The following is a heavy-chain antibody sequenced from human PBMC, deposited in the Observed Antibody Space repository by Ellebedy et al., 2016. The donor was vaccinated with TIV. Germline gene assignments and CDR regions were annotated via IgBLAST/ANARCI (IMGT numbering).Heavy chain of an antibody. CDR2: VFHTGTS. V-gene: IGHV4-59*11. D-gene: IGHD3-10*01. CDR3: ASLSNEMFRGLKPHYYMDV. J-gene: IGHJ6*03. CDR1: GGSTSGQY. Sequence: MPSETLSLTCSFSGGSTSGQYWSWTPQPPGKGLEWIGYVFHTGTSNYGPSFKGRVTISMETSTSICSLRLRSVTAADSGVYYCASLSNEMFRGLKPHYYMDVWGRGTTVTVSS.